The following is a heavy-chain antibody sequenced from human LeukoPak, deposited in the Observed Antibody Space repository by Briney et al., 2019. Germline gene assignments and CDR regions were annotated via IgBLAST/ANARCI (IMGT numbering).Heavy chain of an antibody. CDR3: ARADYSNYDGRYYYYYYMDV. CDR2: IIPIFGTA. Sequence: SVKVSCKASGGTFSSYAISWVRQALGQGLEWMGGIIPIFGTANYAQKFQGRVTITTDESTSTAYMELSSLRSEDTAVYYCARADYSNYDGRYYYYYYMDVWGKGTTVTVSS. J-gene: IGHJ6*03. CDR1: GGTFSSYA. D-gene: IGHD4-11*01. V-gene: IGHV1-69*05.